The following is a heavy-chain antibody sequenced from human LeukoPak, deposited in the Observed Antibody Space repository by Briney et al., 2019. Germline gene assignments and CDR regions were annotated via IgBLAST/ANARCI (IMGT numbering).Heavy chain of an antibody. Sequence: GGSLRLSCAASGFTFSSYAMSWVRQAPGKGLEWVSAISGSGGSTYYADSVKGRFTISRDNSKNTLSLQMNSLRAEDTAVYYCGRGKGRGFISPYFAYWGQGTLVTVSS. CDR3: GRGKGRGFISPYFAY. CDR2: ISGSGGST. J-gene: IGHJ4*02. V-gene: IGHV3-23*01. D-gene: IGHD3-10*01. CDR1: GFTFSSYA.